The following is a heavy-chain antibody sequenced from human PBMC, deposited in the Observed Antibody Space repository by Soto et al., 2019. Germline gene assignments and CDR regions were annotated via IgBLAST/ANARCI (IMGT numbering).Heavy chain of an antibody. CDR3: ARQPINYYDSSGYYSYYGMDV. CDR1: GYSFTSYW. Sequence: GRSLKISCKGSGYSFTSYWISWVRQMPGKGLEWMGRIDPSDSYTNYSPSFQGHVTISADKSISTAYLQWSSLKASDTAMYYCARQPINYYDSSGYYSYYGMDVWGQGTTVTVSS. V-gene: IGHV5-10-1*01. CDR2: IDPSDSYT. J-gene: IGHJ6*02. D-gene: IGHD3-22*01.